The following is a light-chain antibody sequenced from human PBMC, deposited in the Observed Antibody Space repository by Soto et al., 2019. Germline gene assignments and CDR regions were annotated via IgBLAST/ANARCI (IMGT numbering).Light chain of an antibody. CDR2: GAS. V-gene: IGKV3-15*01. CDR3: QQYNNWPPIT. CDR1: QTVSGN. J-gene: IGKJ5*01. Sequence: EVVMTQSPATLSVSPGERATVSCRASQTVSGNLAWYQQRPGQAPRLLIYGASTRATGIPARFSGSGSGTEFTLTISSLQSEDVAVYYCQQYNNWPPITFGQGTRLEIK.